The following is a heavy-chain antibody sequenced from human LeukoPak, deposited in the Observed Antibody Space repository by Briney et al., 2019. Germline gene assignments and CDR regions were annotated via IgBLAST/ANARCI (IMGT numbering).Heavy chain of an antibody. J-gene: IGHJ4*02. CDR2: IKQDGSEK. CDR3: ARSMYYDSSGDSPDY. V-gene: IGHV3-7*01. D-gene: IGHD3-22*01. Sequence: GGSLRLSCAASGFTFSSYWMSWVRQAPGNGLAWVANIKQDGSEKYYVDSVKGRFTISRDNAKNSLYLQMNSLRAEDTAVYYCARSMYYDSSGDSPDYWGQGTLVTVSS. CDR1: GFTFSSYW.